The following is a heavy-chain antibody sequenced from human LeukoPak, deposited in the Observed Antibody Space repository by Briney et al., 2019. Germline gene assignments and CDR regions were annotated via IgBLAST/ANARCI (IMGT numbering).Heavy chain of an antibody. D-gene: IGHD3-3*02. J-gene: IGHJ4*02. CDR1: GYSISSGYY. Sequence: SETLSLTCAVSGYSISSGYYWGWIRQPPGKGLEWIGSIYHSGSTYYNPSLKSRVTISVDTSKNQFSLKLSSVTAADTAVYYCARRAFPDYFDYWGQGTLVTVSS. CDR2: IYHSGST. V-gene: IGHV4-38-2*01. CDR3: ARRAFPDYFDY.